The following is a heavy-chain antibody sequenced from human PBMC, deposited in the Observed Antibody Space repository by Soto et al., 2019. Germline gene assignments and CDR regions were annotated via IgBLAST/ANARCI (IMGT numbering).Heavy chain of an antibody. CDR3: ASEGVYCTNGVCPQYYYYGMDV. V-gene: IGHV5-10-1*01. Sequence: GEPLKISCKGSGYSFTSYWISWVRQMPGKGLEWMGRIDPSDSYTNYSPSFQGHVTISADKSISTAYLQWSSLKASDTAMYYCASEGVYCTNGVCPQYYYYGMDVWGQGTTVT. J-gene: IGHJ6*02. CDR1: GYSFTSYW. D-gene: IGHD2-8*01. CDR2: IDPSDSYT.